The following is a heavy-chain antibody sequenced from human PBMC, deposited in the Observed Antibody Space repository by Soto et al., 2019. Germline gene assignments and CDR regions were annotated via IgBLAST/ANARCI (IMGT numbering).Heavy chain of an antibody. CDR2: INPQNGDT. V-gene: IGHV1-2*02. D-gene: IGHD1-26*01. J-gene: IGHJ4*02. CDR1: GYAFTGYY. CDR3: ARRHGARSNVFRSAFPLDF. Sequence: GASVKVSCKASGYAFTGYYIHWVRQAPGQGLEWMGWINPQNGDTNYTQIFEARVTLTTGTATNTASMDLAGLTSADSAVYYCARRHGARSNVFRSAFPLDFWGQGTLVTVSS.